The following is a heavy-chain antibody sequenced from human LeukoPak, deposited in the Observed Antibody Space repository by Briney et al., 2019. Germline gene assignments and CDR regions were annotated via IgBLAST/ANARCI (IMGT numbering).Heavy chain of an antibody. CDR3: ARLDCGDDCYDDY. D-gene: IGHD2-21*02. V-gene: IGHV4-59*08. Sequence: SETLSLICTVSGASFTSNYWSWIRQPPGKGLEWIGYIYYSGTTTYNPSLERRATMSVDMSKTQFSLRLNSVTATDTAVYYCARLDCGDDCYDDYWGPLTMVTVSS. J-gene: IGHJ4*02. CDR2: IYYSGTT. CDR1: GASFTSNY.